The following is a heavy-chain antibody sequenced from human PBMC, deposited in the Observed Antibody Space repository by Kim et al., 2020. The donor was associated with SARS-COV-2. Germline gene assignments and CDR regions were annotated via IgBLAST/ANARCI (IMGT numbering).Heavy chain of an antibody. V-gene: IGHV4-59*08. Sequence: YNPSLKSRVTISVDTSKNQFSLKLSSVTAADTAVYYCARHNHDYVPWFDPWGQGTLVTVSS. D-gene: IGHD4-17*01. J-gene: IGHJ5*02. CDR3: ARHNHDYVPWFDP.